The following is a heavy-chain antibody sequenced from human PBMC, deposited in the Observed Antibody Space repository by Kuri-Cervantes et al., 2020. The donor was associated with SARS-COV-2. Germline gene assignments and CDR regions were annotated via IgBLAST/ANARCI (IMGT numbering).Heavy chain of an antibody. J-gene: IGHJ6*03. CDR3: ARASYSSSWYVGSYYYYMDV. CDR2: ISAYNGNT. D-gene: IGHD6-13*01. CDR1: GYTFTSYG. Sequence: ASVKVSCKASGYTFTSYGTSWVRQAPGQGLEWMGWISAYNGNTNYAQKLQGRVTMTTDTSTSTAYMELRSLRSDDTAVYYCARASYSSSWYVGSYYYYMDVWGKGTTVTVSS. V-gene: IGHV1-18*01.